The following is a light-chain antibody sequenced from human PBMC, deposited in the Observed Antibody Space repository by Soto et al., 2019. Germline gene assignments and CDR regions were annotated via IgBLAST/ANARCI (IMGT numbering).Light chain of an antibody. Sequence: QSALTQPASVSGSPGQSITISCSGTSSDIGAYDLVSWYQQHPGRAPKLIIYEVSHRFSGLSYRFSGSKSGNTASLTISGVQAEAEGDYYCTSVAQGRIQVFGSGTKGTVX. CDR3: TSVAQGRIQV. V-gene: IGLV2-14*03. CDR2: EVS. CDR1: SSDIGAYDL. J-gene: IGLJ1*01.